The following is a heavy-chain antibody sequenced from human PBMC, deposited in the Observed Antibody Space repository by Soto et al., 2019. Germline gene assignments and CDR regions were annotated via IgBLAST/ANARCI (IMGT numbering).Heavy chain of an antibody. V-gene: IGHV3-15*01. J-gene: IGHJ4*02. D-gene: IGHD3-16*01. Sequence: EVQLVESGGGLVEPGGSLRVSCVASGLTFSNAWMSWVRQAPGKGLEWVGRIKSKTEGGTTEYAAPVKGRFTISRDDSKNTLYLQMNSLKTEDTATYYCTTDQLWADNWGQGTLVIVSS. CDR1: GLTFSNAW. CDR2: IKSKTEGGTT. CDR3: TTDQLWADN.